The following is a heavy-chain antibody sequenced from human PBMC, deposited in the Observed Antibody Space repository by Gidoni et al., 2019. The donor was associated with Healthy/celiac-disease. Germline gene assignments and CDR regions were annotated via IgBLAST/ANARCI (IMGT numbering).Heavy chain of an antibody. V-gene: IGHV4-30-2*01. Sequence: QLQLQESGSGLVKPSQTLSLTCAVSGGSISSGGYSWSLIRQPPWKGLEWIGYIYHSGSTYDNPSLKSRVNISVDRSKNQLSRKLSYVTAADTAVYYCARGLSERQYYYYGMDVWGQGTTVNVSS. CDR3: ARGLSERQYYYYGMDV. CDR1: GGSISSGGYS. CDR2: IYHSGST. D-gene: IGHD1-1*01. J-gene: IGHJ6*02.